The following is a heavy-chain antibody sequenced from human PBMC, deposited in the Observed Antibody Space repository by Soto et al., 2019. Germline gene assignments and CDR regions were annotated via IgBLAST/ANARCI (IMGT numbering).Heavy chain of an antibody. J-gene: IGHJ4*02. CDR3: ARILRGLTIFGAAHTGYY. Sequence: WASVKVSCKASGYPFSNYAIHWVRQAPGQSLEWMGWINPGEINTRYSQKFQGRVTITSDRSANTAYMELSSLKSEDTAVYYCARILRGLTIFGAAHTGYYWGQGTRVTVYS. D-gene: IGHD3-3*01. CDR1: GYPFSNYA. V-gene: IGHV1-3*01. CDR2: INPGEINT.